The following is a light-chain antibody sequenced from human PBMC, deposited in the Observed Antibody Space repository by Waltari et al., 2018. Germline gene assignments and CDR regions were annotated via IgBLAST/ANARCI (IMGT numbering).Light chain of an antibody. CDR3: QTWGMNIQV. CDR2: VNSDGSH. J-gene: IGLJ3*02. V-gene: IGLV4-69*01. Sequence: QLVLTQSPSASASLGASVKLTCTLTGEYSAYAIAWHQQQPEKGPRYLMNVNSDGSHDKADGIPERLSGSSAGAERYLIISRLQSDDEADYFCQTWGMNIQVFGGGTRLTVL. CDR1: GEYSAYA.